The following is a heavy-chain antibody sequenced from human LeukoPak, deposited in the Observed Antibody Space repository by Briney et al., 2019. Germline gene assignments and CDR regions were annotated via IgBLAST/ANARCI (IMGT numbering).Heavy chain of an antibody. CDR2: ISSSSYI. Sequence: GGSLRLSCAASGFTFSSYSMNWVRQAPGKGLEWVSSISSSSYIYYADSVKGRFTISRDNAKNSLYLQMNSLRAEDTAVYYCARVAGYSSGWLKYSGQGTLVTVSS. V-gene: IGHV3-21*01. J-gene: IGHJ4*02. CDR1: GFTFSSYS. CDR3: ARVAGYSSGWLKY. D-gene: IGHD6-19*01.